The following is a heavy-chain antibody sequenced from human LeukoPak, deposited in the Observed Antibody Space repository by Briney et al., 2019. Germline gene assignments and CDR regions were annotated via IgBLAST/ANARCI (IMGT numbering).Heavy chain of an antibody. CDR1: GGSISSYY. J-gene: IGHJ4*02. Sequence: SETLSLTCTVSGGSISSYYWSWIRQPPGKGLEWIGYIYYSGSTNYNPSLKSRVAISVDTSKNQFSLKLSSVTAADTAVYYCARVDSVDTAMVIDYWGQGTLVTVSS. V-gene: IGHV4-59*01. CDR2: IYYSGST. CDR3: ARVDSVDTAMVIDY. D-gene: IGHD5-18*01.